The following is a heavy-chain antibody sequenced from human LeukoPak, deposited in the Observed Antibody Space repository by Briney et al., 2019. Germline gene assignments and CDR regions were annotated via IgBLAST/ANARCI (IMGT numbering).Heavy chain of an antibody. J-gene: IGHJ4*02. CDR3: AKDFTSWFTGGFDY. CDR1: GFSSFA. Sequence: PGGSLRLSCAASGFSSFAMNWVRQAPGKGLKWVSSITGSGSTTYYTDSVNGRFIISRDISKNTLYLQMNGLRAEDTAVYYCAKDFTSWFTGGFDYWGQGTLVTVSS. CDR2: ITGSGSTT. V-gene: IGHV3-23*01. D-gene: IGHD3-10*01.